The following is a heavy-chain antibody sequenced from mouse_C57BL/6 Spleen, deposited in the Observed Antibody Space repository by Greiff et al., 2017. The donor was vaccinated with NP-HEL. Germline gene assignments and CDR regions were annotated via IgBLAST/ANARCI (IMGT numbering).Heavy chain of an antibody. CDR1: GFTFSSYA. V-gene: IGHV5-9-1*02. Sequence: EVKLMESGEGLVKPGGSLKLSCAASGFTFSSYAMSWVRQTPEKRLEWVAYISSGGDYIYYADTVKGRFTISRDNARNTLYLQMSSLKSEDTAMYYGTITGGWYFDVWGTGTTVTVSS. CDR3: TITGGWYFDV. J-gene: IGHJ1*03. D-gene: IGHD4-1*01. CDR2: ISSGGDYI.